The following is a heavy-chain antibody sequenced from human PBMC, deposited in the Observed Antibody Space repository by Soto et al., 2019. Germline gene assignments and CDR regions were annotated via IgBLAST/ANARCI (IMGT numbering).Heavy chain of an antibody. CDR1: GFTFSSYW. J-gene: IGHJ4*02. Sequence: GGSLRLSCAASGFTFSSYWMSWVRQAPGKGLEWVANIKQDGSEKYYVDSVKGRFTISRDNAKNSLYLQMNSLRAEDTAVYYCARPGYSSSWYFDYWGQGTLVTVSS. D-gene: IGHD6-13*01. CDR2: IKQDGSEK. CDR3: ARPGYSSSWYFDY. V-gene: IGHV3-7*01.